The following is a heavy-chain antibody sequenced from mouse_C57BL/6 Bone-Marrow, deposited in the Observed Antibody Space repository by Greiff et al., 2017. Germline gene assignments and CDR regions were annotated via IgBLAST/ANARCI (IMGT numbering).Heavy chain of an antibody. CDR3: ARERAIITTVVEGYAMDY. CDR1: GFNIKNTY. D-gene: IGHD1-1*01. J-gene: IGHJ4*01. V-gene: IGHV14-3*01. CDR2: IDPANGNT. Sequence: VQLQQSVAELVRPGASVKLSCTASGFNIKNTYMHWVKQRPEQGLEWIGRIDPANGNTKYAPKFQGKATITADTSSNTAYLQLSSLTSEDTAIYYWARERAIITTVVEGYAMDYWGQGTSVTVSS.